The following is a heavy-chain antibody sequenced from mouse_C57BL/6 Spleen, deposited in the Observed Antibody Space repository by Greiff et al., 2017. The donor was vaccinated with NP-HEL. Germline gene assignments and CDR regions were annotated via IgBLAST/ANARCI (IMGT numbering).Heavy chain of an antibody. J-gene: IGHJ4*01. CDR3: TTGDYDDDYYAMDY. CDR2: IDPEDGDT. CDR1: GFNIKDYY. V-gene: IGHV14-1*01. D-gene: IGHD2-4*01. Sequence: EVQLVESGAELVRPGASVKLTCTASGFNIKDYYMHWVKQRPEQGLEWIGRIDPEDGDTEYAPKFQGKATMTADTSSNTAYLQLSSLTSEDTAVYYCTTGDYDDDYYAMDYWGQGTSVTVSS.